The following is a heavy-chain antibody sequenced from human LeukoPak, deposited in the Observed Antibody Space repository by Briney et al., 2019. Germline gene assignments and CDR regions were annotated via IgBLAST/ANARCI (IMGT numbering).Heavy chain of an antibody. CDR2: ISGSGGST. J-gene: IGHJ6*03. Sequence: GGSLRLSCAASGFTFSSYGMSWVRQAPGKGLEWVSAISGSGGSTYYADSVKGRFTISRDNSKNTLYLQMNSLRAEDTAVYYCAKSGSLLLWFGESYYYMDVWGKGTTVTISS. CDR3: AKSGSLLLWFGESYYYMDV. CDR1: GFTFSSYG. D-gene: IGHD3-10*01. V-gene: IGHV3-23*01.